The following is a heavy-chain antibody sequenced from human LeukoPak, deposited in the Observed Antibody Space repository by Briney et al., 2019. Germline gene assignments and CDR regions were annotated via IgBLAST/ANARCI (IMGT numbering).Heavy chain of an antibody. J-gene: IGHJ4*02. CDR1: GFTFSSYW. V-gene: IGHV3-74*01. D-gene: IGHD4-23*01. CDR3: ARDHPEGKSENSVGGY. Sequence: GGSLRLSCAASGFTFSSYWMHWVRQAPGKGLVWVSRINSDGSSTSYADSVKGRFTVSRDNAKNTLYLQMNSLRAEDTAVYYCARDHPEGKSENSVGGYWGQGTLVTVSS. CDR2: INSDGSST.